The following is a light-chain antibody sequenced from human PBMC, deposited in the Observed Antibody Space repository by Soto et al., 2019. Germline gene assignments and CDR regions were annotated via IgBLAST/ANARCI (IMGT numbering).Light chain of an antibody. CDR1: QSISTW. Sequence: DIQMTQSPSTLSASVGDRVTITCRARQSISTWLAWYQQKPGKAPKLLIYDASSLESGVPSRFSGSGSGTEFTLTISSLQPDDFAIYYCQQYNSYSWTFGQGTK. CDR2: DAS. J-gene: IGKJ1*01. V-gene: IGKV1-5*01. CDR3: QQYNSYSWT.